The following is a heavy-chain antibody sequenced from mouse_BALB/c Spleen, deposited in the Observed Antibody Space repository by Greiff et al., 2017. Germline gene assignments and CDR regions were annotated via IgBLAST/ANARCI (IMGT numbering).Heavy chain of an antibody. CDR1: GYTFTSSY. V-gene: IGHV1S81*02. CDR2: INPSNGGT. D-gene: IGHD1-1*01. Sequence: VQLQESGAELVKPGASVKLSCKASGYTFTSSYMYWVKQRPGQGLEWIGEINPSNGGTNFNEKFKSKATLTVDKSSSTAYMQLSSLPSEDSAVYYGTRRLIRRYNYAMDYWGQGTSVTVSA. J-gene: IGHJ4*01. CDR3: TRRLIRRYNYAMDY.